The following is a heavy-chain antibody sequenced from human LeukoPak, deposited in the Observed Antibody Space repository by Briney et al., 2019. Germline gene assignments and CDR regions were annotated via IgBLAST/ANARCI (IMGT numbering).Heavy chain of an antibody. V-gene: IGHV4-61*02. D-gene: IGHD1/OR15-1a*01. CDR2: IYTSGST. J-gene: IGHJ6*03. Sequence: SQTLSPTCTVSGGSISSGSYYWSWIRQPAGKGLEWIGRIYTSGSTNYNPSLKSRVTISVDTSKNQFSLKLSSVTAADTAVYYCARRGNRTYYYYYYMDVWGKGTTVTISS. CDR3: ARRGNRTYYYYYYMDV. CDR1: GGSISSGSYY.